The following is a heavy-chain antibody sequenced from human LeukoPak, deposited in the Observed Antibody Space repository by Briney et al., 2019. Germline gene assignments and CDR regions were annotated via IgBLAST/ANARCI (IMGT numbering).Heavy chain of an antibody. CDR1: GYTFTSYG. Sequence: ASVKVSCKASGYTFTSYGISWVRQAPGQGLEWMGRIGAYNGNTNYAQKLQGRVTMTTDTSTSTAYMELRSLRSDDTAVYYCATNDYGDSFDYWGQGTLVTVSS. CDR2: IGAYNGNT. CDR3: ATNDYGDSFDY. V-gene: IGHV1-18*01. D-gene: IGHD4-17*01. J-gene: IGHJ4*02.